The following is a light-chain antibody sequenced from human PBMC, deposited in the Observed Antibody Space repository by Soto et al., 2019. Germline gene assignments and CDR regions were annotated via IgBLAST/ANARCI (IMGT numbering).Light chain of an antibody. V-gene: IGLV1-44*01. CDR1: SSNIGSNT. CDR3: AAWDDSLNGV. J-gene: IGLJ1*01. Sequence: QSVLTQPPSASGTPGQRVTISCSGSSSNIGSNTVNWYQQLPGTAPKLLIYSNNQRPSGVSDRFSGSKSGTSASLAISGLQSEDEAEYYCAAWDDSLNGVFGTGTKVTVL. CDR2: SNN.